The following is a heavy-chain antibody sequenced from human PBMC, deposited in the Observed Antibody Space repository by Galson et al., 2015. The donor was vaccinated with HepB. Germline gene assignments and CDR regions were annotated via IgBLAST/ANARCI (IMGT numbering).Heavy chain of an antibody. V-gene: IGHV3-30*18. Sequence: SLRLSCAASGFTFSSYGMHWVRQAPGKGLEWVAVISYDGSNKYYADSVKGRFTISRDNSKNTLYLQMNSLRAEDTAVYYCAKDSVRVPAAILDYWGQGTLVTVSS. CDR2: ISYDGSNK. D-gene: IGHD2-2*02. J-gene: IGHJ4*02. CDR3: AKDSVRVPAAILDY. CDR1: GFTFSSYG.